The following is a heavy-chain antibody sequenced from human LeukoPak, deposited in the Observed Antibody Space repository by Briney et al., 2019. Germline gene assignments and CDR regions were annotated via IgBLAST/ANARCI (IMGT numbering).Heavy chain of an antibody. CDR3: ARPASGSSWPFDY. CDR1: GFTFSSYG. V-gene: IGHV3-30*03. D-gene: IGHD6-13*01. J-gene: IGHJ4*02. CDR2: ISYDGSNK. Sequence: PGRSLRLSCAASGFTFSSYGMPWVRQAPGKGLEWVAVISYDGSNKYYADSVKGRFTISRDNSKNTLYLQMNSLRAEDTAVYYCARPASGSSWPFDYWGQGTLVTVSS.